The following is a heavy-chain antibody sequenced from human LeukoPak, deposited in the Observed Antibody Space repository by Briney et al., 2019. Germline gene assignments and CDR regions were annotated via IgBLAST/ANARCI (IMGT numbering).Heavy chain of an antibody. D-gene: IGHD3-10*02. CDR2: INPKTGGI. Sequence: GASLKISCKTSGYTFSDFYIHWVRQAPGQGLEWMGWINPKTGGITYSQKFKGRVTMTRDTSLNTAHMEVTGLTFGDTAVYYCARERGPNYVQGWFDPWGQGTLVSVSS. CDR1: GYTFSDFY. V-gene: IGHV1-2*02. J-gene: IGHJ5*02. CDR3: ARERGPNYVQGWFDP.